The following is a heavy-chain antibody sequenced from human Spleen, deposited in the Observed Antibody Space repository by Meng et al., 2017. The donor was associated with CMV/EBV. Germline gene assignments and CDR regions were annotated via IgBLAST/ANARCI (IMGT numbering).Heavy chain of an antibody. J-gene: IGHJ3*02. V-gene: IGHV4-34*01. CDR1: GGSFSGYY. CDR2: INHSGST. D-gene: IGHD1-26*01. CDR3: ARSSGSYLGAFDI. Sequence: GSLRLSCAVYGGSFSGYYWSWIRQPPGKGLEWIGEINHSGSTNYNPSLKSRVTISVDTSKNQFSLKLSSVTAADTAVYYCARSSGSYLGAFDIWGQGTMVTVSS.